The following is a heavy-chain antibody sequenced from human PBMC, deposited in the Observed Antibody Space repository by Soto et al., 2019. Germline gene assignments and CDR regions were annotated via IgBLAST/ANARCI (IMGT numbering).Heavy chain of an antibody. CDR1: GGSISSYY. J-gene: IGHJ4*02. CDR2: IYYSGST. V-gene: IGHV4-59*01. CDR3: AREVRGVAGTVLDY. D-gene: IGHD6-19*01. Sequence: PSETLSLTCTVSGGSISSYYWSWIRQPPGKGLEWIGYIYYSGSTNYNPSLKSRVTISVDTSKNQFSLKLSSVTAADTAVYYCAREVRGVAGTVLDYWGQGTLVT.